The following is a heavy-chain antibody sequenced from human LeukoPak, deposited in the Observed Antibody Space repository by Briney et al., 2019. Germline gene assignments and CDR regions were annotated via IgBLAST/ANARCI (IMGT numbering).Heavy chain of an antibody. CDR2: IRNDGTNK. V-gene: IGHV3-30*02. Sequence: GGSLRLPCAASGFTFSSYGMHWVRQAPGKGLEWVAFIRNDGTNKYYGDSVKGRFTISRDNSKNTVFLQMNGLRVEDTAVYYCAKSGEVGATPGDYWSQGTLVTVSS. CDR1: GFTFSSYG. D-gene: IGHD1-26*01. CDR3: AKSGEVGATPGDY. J-gene: IGHJ4*02.